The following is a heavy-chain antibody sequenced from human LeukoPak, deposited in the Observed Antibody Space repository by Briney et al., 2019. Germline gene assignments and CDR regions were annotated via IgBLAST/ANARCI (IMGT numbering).Heavy chain of an antibody. Sequence: GGSLRLSCAASGFTFSSYSMNWVRQAPGKGLEWVSYISSSSSTIYYADSVKGRFTISRDNAKNSLYLQMNSLRAEDTAVYYCASESYYYYMDVWGKGTTVTVSS. J-gene: IGHJ6*03. V-gene: IGHV3-48*01. CDR2: ISSSSSTI. CDR1: GFTFSSYS. CDR3: ASESYYYYMDV.